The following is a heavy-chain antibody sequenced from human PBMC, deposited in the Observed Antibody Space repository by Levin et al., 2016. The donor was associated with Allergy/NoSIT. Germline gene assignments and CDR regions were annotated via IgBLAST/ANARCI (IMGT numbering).Heavy chain of an antibody. CDR3: AKISVVVTASGAADYFDY. CDR2: ISGSDGST. D-gene: IGHD2-21*02. Sequence: VRQAPGKGLEWVSAISGSDGSTYYADSVKGRFTISRDNSKNTLYLQMNSLRAEDTAVYYCAKISVVVTASGAADYFDYWGQGTLVTVSS. J-gene: IGHJ4*02. V-gene: IGHV3-23*01.